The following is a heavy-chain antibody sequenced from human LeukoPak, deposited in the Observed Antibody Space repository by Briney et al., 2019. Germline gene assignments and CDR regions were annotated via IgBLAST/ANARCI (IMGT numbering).Heavy chain of an antibody. D-gene: IGHD3-16*01. CDR2: IYYSGST. CDR3: ARHTGYDYVRGSWGYYYHMDV. J-gene: IGHJ6*03. V-gene: IGHV4-59*01. Sequence: SETLSLTCTVSGGSISNYYWSWIRQPPGKGLEWIGYIYYSGSTNYNPSLKSRVTISVDTSKNQFSLKLSSVTAADTAVYYCARHTGYDYVRGSWGYYYHMDVWGKGTTVTVSS. CDR1: GGSISNYY.